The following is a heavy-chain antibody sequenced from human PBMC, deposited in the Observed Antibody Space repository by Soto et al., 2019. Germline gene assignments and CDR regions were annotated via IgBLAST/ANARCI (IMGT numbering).Heavy chain of an antibody. CDR1: GGSISSGGYY. CDR2: IYYSGST. J-gene: IGHJ6*02. CDR3: ARDFSSFYYGSGNTYYYGMDV. V-gene: IGHV4-31*03. Sequence: SETLSLTCTVSGGSISSGGYYWSWIRQHPGKGLEWIGYIYYSGSTYYNPSLTSRVTISVDTSKNQFSLKLSSVTAADTAVYYCARDFSSFYYGSGNTYYYGMDVWGQGTTVTVSS. D-gene: IGHD3-10*01.